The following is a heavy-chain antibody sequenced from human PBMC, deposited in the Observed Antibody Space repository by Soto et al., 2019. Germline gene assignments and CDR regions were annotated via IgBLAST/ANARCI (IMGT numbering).Heavy chain of an antibody. CDR1: GGTFSSYA. V-gene: IGHV1-69*01. Sequence: QVQLVQSGAEVKKPGSSVKVSCKASGGTFSSYAISLVRQAPGQGLEWMGGIIPISGTANYAQKFQGRVTITADESTSTVSMELSSLRSEDTAVYFCARSQGSSTSLEIYYYYYYGMDVWGQGTTVTVSS. CDR2: IIPISGTA. CDR3: ARSQGSSTSLEIYYYYYYGMDV. J-gene: IGHJ6*02. D-gene: IGHD2-2*01.